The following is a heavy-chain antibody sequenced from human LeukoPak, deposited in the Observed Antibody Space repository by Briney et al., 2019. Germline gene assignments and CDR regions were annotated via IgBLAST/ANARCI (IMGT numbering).Heavy chain of an antibody. CDR1: GFTFSSYW. V-gene: IGHV3-74*01. Sequence: GGSMRLSCAASGFTFSSYWMHWVRQAPGKGLMWVSHINSDGSNTNYATSVKGRFTISRDNAKSMLYLYMNNLRAEDTAVYYCAKGYSGYESQWGQGTLVTVSS. CDR3: AKGYSGYESQ. CDR2: INSDGSNT. J-gene: IGHJ4*02. D-gene: IGHD5-12*01.